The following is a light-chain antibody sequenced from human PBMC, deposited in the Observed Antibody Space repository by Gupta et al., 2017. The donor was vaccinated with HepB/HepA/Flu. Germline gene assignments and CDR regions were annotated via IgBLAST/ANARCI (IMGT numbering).Light chain of an antibody. Sequence: AIQMTQSPSSFSASTGDRVTITCRASQGISSYLAWYQQKPGKAPKLLIYSASTLQSGVPSRFIGSRSGTDFSITISCLQSEDFATYYCQQYYSYPRTFGQGTKVEI. CDR3: QQYYSYPRT. V-gene: IGKV1-8*01. CDR2: SAS. CDR1: QGISSY. J-gene: IGKJ1*01.